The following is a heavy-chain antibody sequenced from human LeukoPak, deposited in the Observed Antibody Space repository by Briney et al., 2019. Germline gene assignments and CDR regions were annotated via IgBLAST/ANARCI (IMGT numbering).Heavy chain of an antibody. CDR3: AREGRYSGYDWGFDY. J-gene: IGHJ4*02. Sequence: SETLSLTCTVSGGSISSYYWGWIRQPPGKGLEWIGSIYYSGSTYYNPSLKSRVTISVDTSKNQFSLKLSSVTAADTAVYYCAREGRYSGYDWGFDYWGQGTLVTVSS. CDR2: IYYSGST. V-gene: IGHV4-39*01. CDR1: GGSISSYY. D-gene: IGHD5-12*01.